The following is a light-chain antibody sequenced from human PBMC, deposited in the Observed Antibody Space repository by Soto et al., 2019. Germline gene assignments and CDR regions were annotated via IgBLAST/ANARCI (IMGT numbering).Light chain of an antibody. CDR3: QQYGTSEII. CDR2: DTS. Sequence: EIVLTQSPGTLSLSPGARVPLSCRASQSLANSFIAWYQQKPGQAPRLLIYDTSSRASGIPDRFSGSGSGTDFTLTISRLETEDFAVFYCQQYGTSEIIFGQGTRLEIK. CDR1: QSLANSF. J-gene: IGKJ5*01. V-gene: IGKV3-20*01.